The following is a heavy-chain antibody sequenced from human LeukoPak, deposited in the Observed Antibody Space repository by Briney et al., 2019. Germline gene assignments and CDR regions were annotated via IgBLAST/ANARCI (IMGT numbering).Heavy chain of an antibody. D-gene: IGHD1-26*01. J-gene: IGHJ6*03. CDR3: AREGLGGSYYYYMDV. CDR2: IYYSGST. V-gene: IGHV4-39*07. CDR1: GGSISSSSYY. Sequence: PSETLSLTCTVSGGSISSSSYYWGWIRQPPGKGLEWIGSIYYSGSTYYNPSLKSRVTISVDTSKNQFSLKLSSVTAADTAVYYCAREGLGGSYYYYMDVWGKGTTVTVSS.